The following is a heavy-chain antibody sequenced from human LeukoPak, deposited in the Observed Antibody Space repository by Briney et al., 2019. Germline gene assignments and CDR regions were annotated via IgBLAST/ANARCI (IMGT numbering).Heavy chain of an antibody. Sequence: GGCLRLSCAASGFTFSTYAMSWVRQAPGKGLEWVSGISGSGGSTYYADSVKGRFTISRDNSKNTLYLQMNSLRAEDTAVYYCARSRGPNTFGGVHDYWGQGTLVTVSS. CDR3: ARSRGPNTFGGVHDY. J-gene: IGHJ4*02. CDR2: ISGSGGST. V-gene: IGHV3-23*01. D-gene: IGHD3-16*01. CDR1: GFTFSTYA.